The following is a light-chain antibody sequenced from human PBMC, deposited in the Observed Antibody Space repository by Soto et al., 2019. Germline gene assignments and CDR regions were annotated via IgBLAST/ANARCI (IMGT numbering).Light chain of an antibody. Sequence: QPVLTQPASVSGSPGQSITISCTGTSSDVGGYNYVSWYQQHPGKAPKLMIYEVSNRPSGVSNRFSGSKSGNTASLTISGLQAEDEADYYCSSYTSSSTPRVFGTGTKLTVL. CDR1: SSDVGGYNY. CDR2: EVS. V-gene: IGLV2-14*01. CDR3: SSYTSSSTPRV. J-gene: IGLJ1*01.